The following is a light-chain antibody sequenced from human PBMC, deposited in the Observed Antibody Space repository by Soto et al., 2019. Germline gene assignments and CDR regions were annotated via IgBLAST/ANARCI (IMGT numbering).Light chain of an antibody. Sequence: IERTQSPATLSASVGDGVTITCRASQSISSWLAWYQQKPGKAPKLLIYDASSLESGVPSRFSASGSGTAFNLTISSMPPDDFAPSYCHQDNRQRTFGQGTKVDIK. J-gene: IGKJ1*01. CDR1: QSISSW. V-gene: IGKV1-5*01. CDR2: DAS. CDR3: HQDNRQRT.